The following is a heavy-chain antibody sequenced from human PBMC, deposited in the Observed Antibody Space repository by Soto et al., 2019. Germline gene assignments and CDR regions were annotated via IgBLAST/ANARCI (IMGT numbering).Heavy chain of an antibody. D-gene: IGHD3-22*01. CDR3: ARGLITMIVVVPDAFDI. V-gene: IGHV3-53*01. Sequence: EVQLVESGGGLIQPGGSLRLSCAASGFTVSSNYMSWVRQAPGKGLEWVSVIYSGGSTYYADSVKGRFTISRDNSKNTLYLQMNSLRAEDTAVYYCARGLITMIVVVPDAFDIWGQGTMVTVSS. J-gene: IGHJ3*02. CDR1: GFTVSSNY. CDR2: IYSGGST.